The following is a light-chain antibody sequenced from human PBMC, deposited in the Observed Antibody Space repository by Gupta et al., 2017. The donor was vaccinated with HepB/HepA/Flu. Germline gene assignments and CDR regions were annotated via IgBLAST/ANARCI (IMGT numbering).Light chain of an antibody. CDR2: DVS. CDR3: SSYTSSSTVV. J-gene: IGLJ2*01. V-gene: IGLV2-14*01. Sequence: SALTQPPSVSASPGQPITISCTGTSSDVGGYNYVSWYQQHPGKAPNLMIYDVSNRPSGVANRFSGSKSGNTASLTISGLQAEDEADYYCSSYTSSSTVVFGGGTKLTVL. CDR1: SSDVGGYNY.